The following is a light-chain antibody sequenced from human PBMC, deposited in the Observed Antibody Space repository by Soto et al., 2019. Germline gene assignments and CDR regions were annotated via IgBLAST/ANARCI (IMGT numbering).Light chain of an antibody. Sequence: QSALTQPASVSGSPGQSITISCTGTSSDVGGYNYVSWYQQHPGKAPKLMIYDVSNRPSGVSNRFSGSKSGNTASLTISGLQADDESDYYKSSYTSSSIWVFGGGTKLTVL. CDR2: DVS. CDR1: SSDVGGYNY. J-gene: IGLJ3*02. V-gene: IGLV2-14*01. CDR3: SSYTSSSIWV.